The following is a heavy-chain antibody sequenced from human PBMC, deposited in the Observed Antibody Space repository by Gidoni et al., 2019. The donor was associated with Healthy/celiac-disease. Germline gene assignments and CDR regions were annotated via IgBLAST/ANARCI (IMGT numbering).Heavy chain of an antibody. J-gene: IGHJ6*02. Sequence: QVQLVESGGGVVQPGRSLRLSCAASGFTFSSYGMHWVRQAPGKGREWVAVIWYDGSNKYYADSVKGRFTISRDNSKNTLYLQMNSLRAEDTAVYYCARGKRLLWFGELLVPQVWGMDVWGQGTTVTVSS. CDR3: ARGKRLLWFGELLVPQVWGMDV. V-gene: IGHV3-33*01. CDR2: IWYDGSNK. D-gene: IGHD3-10*01. CDR1: GFTFSSYG.